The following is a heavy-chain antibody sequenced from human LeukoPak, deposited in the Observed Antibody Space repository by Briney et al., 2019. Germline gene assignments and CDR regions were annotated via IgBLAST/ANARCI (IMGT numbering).Heavy chain of an antibody. CDR2: INAGNGNT. D-gene: IGHD3-16*01. CDR1: GYTFTSYA. CDR3: ARGEGEWPTLSAFDY. Sequence: ASVKVSCKASGYTFTSYAMHWVRQAPGQRLEWMGWINAGNGNTKYSQKFQGRVTITRDTSASTAYMELSSLRSEDTAVYYCARGEGEWPTLSAFDYWGQGTLVTVSS. J-gene: IGHJ4*02. V-gene: IGHV1-3*01.